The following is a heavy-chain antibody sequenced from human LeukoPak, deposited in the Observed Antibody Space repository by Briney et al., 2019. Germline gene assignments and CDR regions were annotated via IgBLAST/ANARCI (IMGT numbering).Heavy chain of an antibody. CDR2: IKQDGSEK. Sequence: PGGSLRLSCAASGFTFSSYWMSWVRQVPGKGLEWVANIKQDGSEKYYVDSVKGRFTISRDNAKNSLYLQMNSLRAEDTAVYYCARANWKIAAAGGFDPWGQGTLVTVSS. CDR1: GFTFSSYW. CDR3: ARANWKIAAAGGFDP. D-gene: IGHD6-13*01. J-gene: IGHJ5*02. V-gene: IGHV3-7*01.